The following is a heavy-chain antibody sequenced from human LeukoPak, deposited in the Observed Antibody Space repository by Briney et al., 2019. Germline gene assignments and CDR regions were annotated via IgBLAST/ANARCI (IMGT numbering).Heavy chain of an antibody. V-gene: IGHV4-59*01. CDR2: IYYGGST. CDR3: ARDIIVVSSTYYYYYMDI. CDR1: GGSISSYY. J-gene: IGHJ6*03. D-gene: IGHD2-2*01. Sequence: SETLSLTCTVSGGSISSYYWSWIRQPPGKGLEWIGYIYYGGSTNYNPSLKSRVTISVDTSKNQFSLKLSSVTAADTAVYYCARDIIVVSSTYYYYYMDIWGKGTTVTVSS.